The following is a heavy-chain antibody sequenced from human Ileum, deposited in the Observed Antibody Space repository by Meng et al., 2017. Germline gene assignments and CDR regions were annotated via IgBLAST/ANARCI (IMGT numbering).Heavy chain of an antibody. Sequence: GESLKISCAASGFTFSAYNMNWVRQAPGKGLEWVSSISSSSRYVYYADSVKGRFTISRDNAENSLYLQMNSLRAEDTAMYYCTRDDDSGSYLARDWGQGTLVTVSS. J-gene: IGHJ4*02. CDR1: GFTFSAYN. CDR3: TRDDDSGSYLARD. V-gene: IGHV3-21*01. D-gene: IGHD3-10*01. CDR2: ISSSSRYV.